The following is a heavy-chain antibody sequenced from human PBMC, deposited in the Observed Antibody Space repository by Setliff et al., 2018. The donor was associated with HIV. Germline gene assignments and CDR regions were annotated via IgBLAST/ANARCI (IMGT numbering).Heavy chain of an antibody. D-gene: IGHD3-16*01. V-gene: IGHV4-38-2*02. CDR1: GYSITSDYY. J-gene: IGHJ4*02. Sequence: KPSETLSLTCTISGYSITSDYYWAWIRQPPGKGLEWIGTVYYSGTTYYSPSLKSRVIISVDTSKDHFSLKLTSLTAADTAVYYCARLDTVMSHFDYWGQGTLVTVSS. CDR3: ARLDTVMSHFDY. CDR2: VYYSGTT.